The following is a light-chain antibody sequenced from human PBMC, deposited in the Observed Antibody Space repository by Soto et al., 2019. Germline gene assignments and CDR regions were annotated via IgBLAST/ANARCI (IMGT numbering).Light chain of an antibody. CDR1: YDISSS. CDR3: QQLSHSPYY. J-gene: IGKJ2*01. V-gene: IGKV1-9*01. CDR2: DSS. Sequence: DIQLTQSPSFLSASVEDRVTISCRASYDISSSLAWYQQEPGKPPKLLIYDSSTLQNGVPSRFTGSGYGRKFNLTISGLQFWDFATDFCQQLSHSPYYFGQGSKMEI.